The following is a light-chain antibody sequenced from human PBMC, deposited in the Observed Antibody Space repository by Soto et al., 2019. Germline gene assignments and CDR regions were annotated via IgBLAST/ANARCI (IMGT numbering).Light chain of an antibody. CDR1: SSNIGRDY. V-gene: IGLV1-44*01. J-gene: IGLJ2*01. CDR3: AAWDDILNGYV. CDR2: SNY. Sequence: QTVVTQPPSVSGTPGQRVNISCSGSSSNIGRDYVYWYQQFPGTAPKLVIYSNYDRPSGVPDRFSGSTSGTSASLVIRGLQSEDEADYYCAAWDDILNGYVFGDGTKLTVL.